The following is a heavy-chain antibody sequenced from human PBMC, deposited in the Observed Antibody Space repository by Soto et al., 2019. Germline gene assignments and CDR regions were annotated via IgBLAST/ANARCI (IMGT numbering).Heavy chain of an antibody. CDR1: GYNFTSYD. V-gene: IGHV1-8*01. J-gene: IGHJ4*02. Sequence: EKVSCKAFGYNFTSYDITWVLQATGQGLEWMGWINPNSGDTGYAQKFEGRVTMTRNTSISTAYMELSSLRSEDTAVYYCARGYDYDFWSGYYIAFDYWGQGTLVTSPQ. CDR3: ARGYDYDFWSGYYIAFDY. CDR2: INPNSGDT. D-gene: IGHD3-3*01.